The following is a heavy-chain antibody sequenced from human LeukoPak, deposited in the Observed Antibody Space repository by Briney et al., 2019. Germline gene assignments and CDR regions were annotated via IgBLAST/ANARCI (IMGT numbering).Heavy chain of an antibody. CDR2: IWYDGNNK. CDR1: GFTFSSYG. V-gene: IGHV3-33*01. Sequence: GRSLRLSCAASGFTFSSYGMHWVRQAPGKGLEWVAVIWYDGNNKYYADSVKGRFTISRDNSKNTLYLQMNSLRAEDTAVYYCARSTSSECDIYHSDYWGQGTLVTVSS. D-gene: IGHD3-9*01. CDR3: ARSTSSECDIYHSDY. J-gene: IGHJ4*02.